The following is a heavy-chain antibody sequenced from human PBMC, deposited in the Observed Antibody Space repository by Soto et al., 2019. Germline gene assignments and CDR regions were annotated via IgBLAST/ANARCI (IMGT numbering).Heavy chain of an antibody. V-gene: IGHV3-9*01. D-gene: IGHD2-8*02. J-gene: IGHJ6*02. Sequence: EVQVVESGGGLVQPGRSLRLSCAASGFSFDDYAMHWVRQAPGKGLEWVSGISWNSGTIGYADSVKGRFTISRDNAKNSLYLQMNSLRAEDTALYYCAKSTGGTANGMGVWDPGTTVTVSS. CDR2: ISWNSGTI. CDR1: GFSFDDYA. CDR3: AKSTGGTANGMGV.